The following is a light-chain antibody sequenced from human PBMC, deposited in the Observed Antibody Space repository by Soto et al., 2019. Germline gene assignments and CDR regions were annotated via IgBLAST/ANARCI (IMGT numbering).Light chain of an antibody. Sequence: IVLTQSPGTLSLSPGERATLSCRASQSVSSSYLAWYQQKPGQAPRLLIYGASSRATGIPDRFSGSGSGTDFTLTISSLEPEDFAVYYCQQYGSSPHFGGGTKVDIK. V-gene: IGKV3-20*01. CDR2: GAS. CDR1: QSVSSSY. J-gene: IGKJ4*01. CDR3: QQYGSSPH.